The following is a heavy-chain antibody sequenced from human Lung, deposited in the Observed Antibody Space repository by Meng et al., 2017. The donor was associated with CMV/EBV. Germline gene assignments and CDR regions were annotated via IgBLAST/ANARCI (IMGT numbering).Heavy chain of an antibody. J-gene: IGHJ6*02. CDR3: TRKLLSYYYYGMDV. D-gene: IGHD2-2*01. CDR1: GFTFGDYA. Sequence: GGSLRLSCTASGFTFGDYAMGWVRQAPGKGLEWVGFIRSKAYGGTTEYAASVKGRFTISRDDSKSIAYLQMNSLKTEDTAVYYCTRKLLSYYYYGMDVWRQGXTVTVSS. V-gene: IGHV3-49*04. CDR2: IRSKAYGGTT.